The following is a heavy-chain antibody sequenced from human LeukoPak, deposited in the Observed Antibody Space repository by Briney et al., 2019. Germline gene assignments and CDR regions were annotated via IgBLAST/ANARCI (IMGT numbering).Heavy chain of an antibody. D-gene: IGHD1-26*01. CDR1: GGSISSYY. V-gene: IGHV4-59*01. Sequence: SETLSLTCTVSGGSISSYYWSWIRQPPGKGLEWIGYIYYSGSANYNPSLKSRVTISVDTSKNQFSLKLSSVTAADTAVYYCARTNEWELPDAFDIWGQGTMVTVSS. J-gene: IGHJ3*02. CDR3: ARTNEWELPDAFDI. CDR2: IYYSGSA.